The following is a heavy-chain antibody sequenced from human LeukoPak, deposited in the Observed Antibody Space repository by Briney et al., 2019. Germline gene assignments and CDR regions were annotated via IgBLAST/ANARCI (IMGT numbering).Heavy chain of an antibody. CDR1: GFSFSTYW. J-gene: IGHJ4*02. D-gene: IGHD2-2*01. CDR3: AREDIVVVPAALDY. Sequence: GGSLRLSCAASGFSFSTYWMTWVRQAPGKGLEWVANIKPDASDKHYVDSVKGRFTISRDNAKNSLFLQMNSLGFEDTAVYYCAREDIVVVPAALDYWGQGTLVTVSS. V-gene: IGHV3-7*01. CDR2: IKPDASDK.